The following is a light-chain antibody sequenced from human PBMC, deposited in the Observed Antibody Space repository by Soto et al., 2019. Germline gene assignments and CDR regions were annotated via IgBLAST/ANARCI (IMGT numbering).Light chain of an antibody. J-gene: IGLJ3*02. CDR2: GNS. V-gene: IGLV1-40*01. Sequence: QSVLTQPPSVSGAPGQRVTISCTGSSSNIGACYDVHWYQQLPGTAPKLLIYGNSNRPSGVPDRFSGSKSGTSASLAITGLQADDEDDYYCQSYDSGLSGCVFGGGTKLTVL. CDR3: QSYDSGLSGCV. CDR1: SSNIGACYD.